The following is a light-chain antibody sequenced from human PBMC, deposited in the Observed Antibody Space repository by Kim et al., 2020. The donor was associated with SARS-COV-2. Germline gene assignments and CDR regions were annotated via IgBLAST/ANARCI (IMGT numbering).Light chain of an antibody. J-gene: IGKJ2*01. CDR2: GAS. CDR3: QQYDNWPPYT. V-gene: IGKV3-15*01. Sequence: VSPGERATLSCRASQSVSSNLAWYQQRPGQAPRLLIYGASTRASGIPARFSGSGSGTEFTLTISSLQSEDFAVYSCQQYDNWPPYTFGQGTKLEI. CDR1: QSVSSN.